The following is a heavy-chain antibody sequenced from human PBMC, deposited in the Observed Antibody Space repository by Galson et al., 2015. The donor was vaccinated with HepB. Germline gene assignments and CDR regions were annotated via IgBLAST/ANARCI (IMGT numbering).Heavy chain of an antibody. D-gene: IGHD1-26*01. V-gene: IGHV3-7*01. J-gene: IGHJ3*02. CDR1: GFTFSSYR. CDR2: IKQDGSEK. Sequence: SLRLSCAASGFTFSSYRMSWVRQAPGKGLEWVANIKQDGSEKYYVDSVKGRFTISRDNAKNSLYLQMNSLRAEDTAVYYCARGGWDQSDAFDIWGQGTMVTVSS. CDR3: ARGGWDQSDAFDI.